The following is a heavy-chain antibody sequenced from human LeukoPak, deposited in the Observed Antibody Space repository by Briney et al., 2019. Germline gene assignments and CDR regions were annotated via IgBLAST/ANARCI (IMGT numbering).Heavy chain of an antibody. CDR3: GRYPVLGYCSSSSCYRRAFDI. D-gene: IGHD2-2*02. Sequence: SETLSLTCTVSGGSIISSSYYWGWVRQPPGKGLERSGSIYYSGSTYYNPSLKSRVTISVDTSKNQFSLKLSSVTAADTAVYYCGRYPVLGYCSSSSCYRRAFDIWGQGTMATVSS. V-gene: IGHV4-39*07. CDR2: IYYSGST. CDR1: GGSIISSSYY. J-gene: IGHJ3*02.